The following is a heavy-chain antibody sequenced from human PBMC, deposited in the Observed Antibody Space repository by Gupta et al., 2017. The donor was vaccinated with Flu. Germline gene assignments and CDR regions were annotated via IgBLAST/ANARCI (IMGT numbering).Heavy chain of an antibody. CDR3: AKDVRRAAVYYFDY. J-gene: IGHJ4*02. V-gene: IGHV3-30*18. CDR1: GFPFSSYA. CDR2: ISTDGRDY. Sequence: QVQLVESGGGVVQPGRSLRISCATSGFPFSSYAMHWVRQAPGKGLEWVAVISTDGRDYYYTDSVKGRFTISRDNSKNTLYLQMNSLRFEDTAVYYCAKDVRRAAVYYFDYWGQGTLITVSS. D-gene: IGHD6-25*01.